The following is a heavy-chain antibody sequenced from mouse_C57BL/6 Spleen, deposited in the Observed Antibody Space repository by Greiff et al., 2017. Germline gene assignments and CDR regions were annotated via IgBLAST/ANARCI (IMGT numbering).Heavy chain of an antibody. CDR2: INPNNGGT. D-gene: IGHD2-3*01. J-gene: IGHJ3*01. CDR3: ARNCDGYYVGWFAY. CDR1: GYTFTDYY. Sequence: VQLQQSGPELVKPGASVKISCKASGYTFTDYYMNWVKQSHGKSLEWIGDINPNNGGTSYNQKFKGKATLTVDKSSSTAYMELRSLTSEDSAVYYGARNCDGYYVGWFAYWGQGTLVTVSA. V-gene: IGHV1-26*01.